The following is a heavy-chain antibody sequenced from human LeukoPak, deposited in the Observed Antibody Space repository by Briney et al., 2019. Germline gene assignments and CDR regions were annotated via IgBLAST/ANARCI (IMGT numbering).Heavy chain of an antibody. CDR2: ISGSGGST. CDR3: AKDAPYSSGWYAYFDY. V-gene: IGHV3-23*01. Sequence: QSGGSLRLSCAASGFTFSSYAMSWVRQAPGKGLEWVSAISGSGGSTYYADSVKGRFTISRDNSKNTLYLQMNSLRAEDTAVYYCAKDAPYSSGWYAYFDYWGQGTLVTVSS. J-gene: IGHJ4*02. CDR1: GFTFSSYA. D-gene: IGHD6-19*01.